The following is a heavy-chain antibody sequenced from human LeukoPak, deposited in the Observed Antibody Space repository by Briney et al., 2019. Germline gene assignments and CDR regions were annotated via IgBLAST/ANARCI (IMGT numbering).Heavy chain of an antibody. CDR2: IYTTGST. D-gene: IGHD2-2*01. CDR1: GGSISRYY. CDR3: ARAGYCSSTSCYPPYYYGMDV. J-gene: IGHJ6*02. V-gene: IGHV4-4*09. Sequence: SETLSLTCTVSGGSISRYYWNWIRQPPGKGLEWIGYIYTTGSTNYNPSLKSRVTISVDTSKNQFSLKLSSVTAADTAVYYCARAGYCSSTSCYPPYYYGMDVWGQGTTVTVSS.